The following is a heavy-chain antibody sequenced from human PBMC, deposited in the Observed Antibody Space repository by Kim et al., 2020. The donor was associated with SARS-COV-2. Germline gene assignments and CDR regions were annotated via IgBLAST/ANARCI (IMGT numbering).Heavy chain of an antibody. CDR1: GGSISNYY. D-gene: IGHD3-3*01. Sequence: SETLSLTCTVSGGSISNYYWSWIRQPPGKGLEWIGYIYYSGSTNYNPSLKSRVTILVDAPKNQFSLKLNSVTAADTAVYYCARDRDFTYWGQGTLVTVSS. V-gene: IGHV4-59*13. J-gene: IGHJ4*02. CDR2: IYYSGST. CDR3: ARDRDFTY.